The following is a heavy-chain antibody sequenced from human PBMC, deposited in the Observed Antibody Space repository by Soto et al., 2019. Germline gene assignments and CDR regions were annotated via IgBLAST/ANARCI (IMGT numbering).Heavy chain of an antibody. CDR3: ARKNHEQWLVIWFDP. Sequence: GGSLRLSCAASGFTFSSYAMHWFRQAPGKGLEWVAVISYDGSNKYYADSVKGRFTISRDNSKNTLYLQMNSLRAEDTAVYYCARKNHEQWLVIWFDPWGQGTLVTVST. CDR1: GFTFSSYA. V-gene: IGHV3-30-3*01. CDR2: ISYDGSNK. D-gene: IGHD6-19*01. J-gene: IGHJ5*02.